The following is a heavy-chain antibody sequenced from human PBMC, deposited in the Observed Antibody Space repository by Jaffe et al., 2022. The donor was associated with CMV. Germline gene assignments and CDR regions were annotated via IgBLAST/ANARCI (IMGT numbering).Heavy chain of an antibody. CDR1: GYSFTSYW. V-gene: IGHV5-10-1*03. CDR3: ARLRSEYDILTGHQRDWFDP. Sequence: EVQLVQSGAEVKKPGESLRISCKGSGYSFTSYWISWVRQMPGKGLEWMGRIDPSDSYTNYSPSFQGHVTISADKSISTAYLQWSSLKASDTAMYYCARLRSEYDILTGHQRDWFDPWGQGTLVTVSS. J-gene: IGHJ5*02. CDR2: IDPSDSYT. D-gene: IGHD3-9*01.